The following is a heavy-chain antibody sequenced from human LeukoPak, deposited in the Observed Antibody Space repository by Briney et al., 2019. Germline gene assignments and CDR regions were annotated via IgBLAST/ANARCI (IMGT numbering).Heavy chain of an antibody. D-gene: IGHD6-6*01. CDR2: IKSKTDGGTT. J-gene: IGHJ6*02. Sequence: PGGSLRLSCAASGFTFSNAWMSWVRQAPGKGLEWVGRIKSKTDGGTTDYAAPVKGRFTISRDDSKNRLYLQMNSLKTEDTAVYYCTTWTTHSTSSSGLYYHYYGLDVWGQGTTVTVSS. CDR1: GFTFSNAW. CDR3: TTWTTHSTSSSGLYYHYYGLDV. V-gene: IGHV3-15*01.